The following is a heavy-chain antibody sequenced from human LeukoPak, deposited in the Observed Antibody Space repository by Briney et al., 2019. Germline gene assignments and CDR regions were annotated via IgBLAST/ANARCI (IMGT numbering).Heavy chain of an antibody. CDR2: INPNSGGT. V-gene: IGHV1-2*02. D-gene: IGHD3-10*01. CDR1: GYTFTGYY. CDR3: ARDRAHGVPAAY. Sequence: ASVKVSCKAPGYTFTGYYMHWVRQAPGQGLEWMGWINPNSGGTNYAQKFQGRVTMTRDTSISTAYMELSRLRSDDTAVYYCARDRAHGVPAAYWGQGTLVTVSS. J-gene: IGHJ4*02.